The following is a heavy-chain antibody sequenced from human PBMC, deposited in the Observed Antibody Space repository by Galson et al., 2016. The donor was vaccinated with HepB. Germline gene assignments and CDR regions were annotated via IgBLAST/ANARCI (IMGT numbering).Heavy chain of an antibody. CDR2: IYSGAAT. CDR1: ALSVSDDY. Sequence: SLRLSCAASALSVSDDYMNWVRQPPGKGLEWVSLIYSGAATYYADSVKGRFIISTDSSKNTLYLQMNSLRVEDTAVYYCARGSYLGSFWGQGTLVTVSS. CDR3: ARGSYLGSF. D-gene: IGHD1-26*01. J-gene: IGHJ4*02. V-gene: IGHV3-66*01.